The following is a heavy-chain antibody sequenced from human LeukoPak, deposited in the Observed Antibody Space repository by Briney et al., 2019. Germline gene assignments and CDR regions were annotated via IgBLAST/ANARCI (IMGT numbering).Heavy chain of an antibody. D-gene: IGHD3-10*01. CDR2: ISWNSGSI. CDR1: GFTFDDYA. CDR3: ARGGYYGSGPMDV. Sequence: GGSLRLSCAASGFTFDDYAMHWVRQAPGKGLEWVPGISWNSGSIGYADSVKGRFTISRDNAKNSPYLQMNSLRAEDMALYYCARGGYYGSGPMDVWGKGTTVTVSS. V-gene: IGHV3-9*03. J-gene: IGHJ6*04.